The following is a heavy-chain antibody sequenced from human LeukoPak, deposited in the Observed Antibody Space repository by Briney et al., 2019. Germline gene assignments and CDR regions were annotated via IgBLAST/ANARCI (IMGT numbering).Heavy chain of an antibody. CDR3: ARGGAAAVHFSYGMDV. V-gene: IGHV1-2*02. D-gene: IGHD6-13*01. Sequence: NPNSGGTNYAQRFQGGVTMTRDTSISTAYMELSRLRSDDTAVYYCARGGAAAVHFSYGMDVWGQGTTVTVSS. CDR2: NPNSGGT. J-gene: IGHJ6*02.